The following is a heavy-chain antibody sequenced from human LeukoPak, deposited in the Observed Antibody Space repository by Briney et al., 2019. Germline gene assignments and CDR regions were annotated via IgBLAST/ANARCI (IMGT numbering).Heavy chain of an antibody. Sequence: VKFSCKASGYTFTGDYMHWARHAPGQGLEWMGWINPNSGGTNDAQKFQGRVTMTRDTSISTAYMELSRLRSDDTAVYCCAYFDYWGQGTLVTVSS. CDR3: AYFDY. CDR2: INPNSGGT. V-gene: IGHV1-2*02. J-gene: IGHJ4*02. CDR1: GYTFTGDY.